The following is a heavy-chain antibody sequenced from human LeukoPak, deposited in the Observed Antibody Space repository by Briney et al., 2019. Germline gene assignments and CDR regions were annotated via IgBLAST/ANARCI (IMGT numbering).Heavy chain of an antibody. CDR1: GFTVSNSY. V-gene: IGHV3-53*01. CDR3: VGQTHKDY. CDR2: LYRGGGA. J-gene: IGHJ4*02. Sequence: PGGSLRLSCAASGFTVSNSYMSWVRQAPGKGLEWVSVLYRGGGAYYTDSVRGRFTISRDSSKNTLYLQMNSLRADDTAVYYCVGQTHKDYWGQGTLVTVSS.